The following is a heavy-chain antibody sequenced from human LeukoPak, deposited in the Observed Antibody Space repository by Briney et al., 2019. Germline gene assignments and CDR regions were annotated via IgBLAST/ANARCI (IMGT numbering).Heavy chain of an antibody. Sequence: PGGSLRLSCATSGFTFTSHAMTWVRQAPGKGLEWVSAVSGSGGSTYYADSVKGRFTISRDNSKNTLYMQMNSLRAEDTAVYYCANNPGPYCSGGTCYIICWGQGTLVTVSS. J-gene: IGHJ4*02. D-gene: IGHD2-15*01. CDR3: ANNPGPYCSGGTCYIIC. CDR2: VSGSGGST. CDR1: GFTFTSHA. V-gene: IGHV3-23*01.